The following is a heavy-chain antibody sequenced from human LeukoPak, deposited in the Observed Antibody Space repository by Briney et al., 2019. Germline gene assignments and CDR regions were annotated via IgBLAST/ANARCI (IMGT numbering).Heavy chain of an antibody. CDR1: GFAFSSYG. J-gene: IGHJ6*03. Sequence: GGSLRLSCAASGFAFSSYGMHWVRQAPGKGLEWVAFIRYDGSNKYYADSVKGRFTISRDNSKNTLYLQMNSLRSEDTAVYYCAKDHWSYSGSGSYVVYYYYMDVWGKGTTVTVSS. V-gene: IGHV3-30*02. CDR3: AKDHWSYSGSGSYVVYYYYMDV. D-gene: IGHD3-10*01. CDR2: IRYDGSNK.